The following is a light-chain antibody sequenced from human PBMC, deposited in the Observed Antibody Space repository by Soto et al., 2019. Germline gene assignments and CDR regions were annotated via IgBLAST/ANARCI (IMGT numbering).Light chain of an antibody. CDR3: SSYASSSSLV. J-gene: IGLJ3*02. CDR1: SSDVGVYKY. CDR2: EVS. Sequence: QSVLTQPASVSGSPGQSITISCTGSSSDVGVYKYVSWYQQHPGKAPRLMIYEVSNRPSGVSNRFSGSKSGNTASLTISGLQAEDEADYYCSSYASSSSLVFGGGTKLT. V-gene: IGLV2-14*01.